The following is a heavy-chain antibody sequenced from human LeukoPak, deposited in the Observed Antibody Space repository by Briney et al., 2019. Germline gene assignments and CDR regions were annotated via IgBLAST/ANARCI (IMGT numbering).Heavy chain of an antibody. D-gene: IGHD3-10*01. V-gene: IGHV3-15*01. Sequence: GGSLRPSCVDSGFTFTNAWMSWVRQAPGKGLEWIGRIKSKTDGETTNYAEPVRGRFTISRDDSKSAMYLQMNSLKIEDTAVYYCTTDLGTYYHGSQRLIPIDYWGQGTLVTVSS. J-gene: IGHJ4*02. CDR1: GFTFTNAW. CDR3: TTDLGTYYHGSQRLIPIDY. CDR2: IKSKTDGETT.